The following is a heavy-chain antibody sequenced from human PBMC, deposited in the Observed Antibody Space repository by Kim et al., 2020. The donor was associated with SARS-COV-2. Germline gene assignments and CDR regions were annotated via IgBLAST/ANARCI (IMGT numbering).Heavy chain of an antibody. J-gene: IGHJ4*01. Sequence: GGSLRLSCAASGFTFNTYGIHWVRQAPGKGLEWVAVISYDGSHKYYADSVKGRFTISRDNSKNTLYLQMNSLRIEDTAVYYCARSFSGSYFAYDYWGQEPWSPSPQ. V-gene: IGHV3-30*03. CDR3: ARSFSGSYFAYDY. D-gene: IGHD1-26*01. CDR1: GFTFNTYG. CDR2: ISYDGSHK.